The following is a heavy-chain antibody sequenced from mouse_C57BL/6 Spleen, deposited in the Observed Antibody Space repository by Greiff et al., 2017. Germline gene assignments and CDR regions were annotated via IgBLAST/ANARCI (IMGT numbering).Heavy chain of an antibody. J-gene: IGHJ4*01. Sequence: EVQLQQSGPALVKPGASVKISCKASGYSFTGYYMNWVKQSPEKSLEWIGEINPSTGGTTSTQKFKAKATLTVDKSSSTAYMQLKSLTSEDSAVYYCARSGDGYYGYAMDYWGQGTSVTVSS. D-gene: IGHD2-3*01. CDR1: GYSFTGYY. V-gene: IGHV1-42*01. CDR2: INPSTGGT. CDR3: ARSGDGYYGYAMDY.